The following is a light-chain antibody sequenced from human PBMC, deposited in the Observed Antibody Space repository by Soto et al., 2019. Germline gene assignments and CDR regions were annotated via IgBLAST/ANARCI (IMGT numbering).Light chain of an antibody. V-gene: IGLV1-40*01. Sequence: QSVLTQPPSVSGAPGQRVSISCTGSTSNIGAPYDVHWYQHLPGTAPKLLIYGDNNRPSGVPGRFSGSKSGTSASLAIIRLQAEDEGDYYCQSYDLSLRNDVCGSGTKVTVL. CDR2: GDN. J-gene: IGLJ1*01. CDR3: QSYDLSLRNDV. CDR1: TSNIGAPYD.